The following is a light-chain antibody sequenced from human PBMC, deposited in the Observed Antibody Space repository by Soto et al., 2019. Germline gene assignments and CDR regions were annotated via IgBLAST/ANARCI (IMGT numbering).Light chain of an antibody. CDR3: MQALQTPFT. J-gene: IGKJ3*01. V-gene: IGKV2-28*01. Sequence: DIVLTQSPLSLPVTPGEPASISCKSSQSLLHSNGYNFLNWYMQKPGQSPQLLIYMGSNRASGVPVRFSGSGSGTDFTLKISRVEADDVGVYYCMQALQTPFTFGPGTKVDIK. CDR1: QSLLHSNGYNF. CDR2: MGS.